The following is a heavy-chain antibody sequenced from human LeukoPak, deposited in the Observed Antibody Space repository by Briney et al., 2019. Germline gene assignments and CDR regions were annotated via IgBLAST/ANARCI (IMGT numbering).Heavy chain of an antibody. V-gene: IGHV3-7*03. CDR2: IKQDGSDK. CDR1: GFTFSNYW. CDR3: ARETTYGDYQLSYFDY. Sequence: GGSLRLSCAASGFTFSNYWMTWVRQAPGKGLEWVANIKQDGSDKYYVDSVKGRFSISRDNAKNSLYLQMNSLRAEDTAVYFCARETTYGDYQLSYFDYWGQGTLVTVSS. J-gene: IGHJ4*02. D-gene: IGHD4-17*01.